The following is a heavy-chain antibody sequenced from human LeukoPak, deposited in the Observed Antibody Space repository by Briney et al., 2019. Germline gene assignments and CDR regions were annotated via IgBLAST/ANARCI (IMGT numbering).Heavy chain of an antibody. D-gene: IGHD2-21*02. CDR1: GFTFSSYS. Sequence: GGSLRLSCAASGFTFSSYSMNRVRQAPGKGLEWVSSISSSSSYIYYADSVKGRFTISRDNAKNSLYLQMNSLRAEDTAVYYCASRQPLLTRWGQGTLVTVSS. CDR2: ISSSSSYI. V-gene: IGHV3-21*01. CDR3: ASRQPLLTR. J-gene: IGHJ4*02.